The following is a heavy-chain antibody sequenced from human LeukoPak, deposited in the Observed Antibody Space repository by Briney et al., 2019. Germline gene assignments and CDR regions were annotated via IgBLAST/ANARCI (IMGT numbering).Heavy chain of an antibody. V-gene: IGHV3-30*18. CDR2: ISYDGSNK. D-gene: IGHD4-17*01. Sequence: GGSLRLSCAISGFSFSSYGMHWVRQAPGKGLEWVAVISYDGSNKCHADSVKGRFTISRDNSKSSLFLQMNSLGAEDTAVYYCAKDLRPQIPYGESPRGTAPMGHWGQGTLVTVSS. J-gene: IGHJ4*02. CDR3: AKDLRPQIPYGESPRGTAPMGH. CDR1: GFSFSSYG.